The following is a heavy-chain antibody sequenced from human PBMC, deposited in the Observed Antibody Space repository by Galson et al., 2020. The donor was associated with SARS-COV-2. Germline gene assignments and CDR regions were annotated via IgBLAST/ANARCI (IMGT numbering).Heavy chain of an antibody. CDR1: GFTFSSYW. Sequence: TGGSLRLSCAASGFTFSSYWMSWVRQAPGKGLEWVANIKQDGSEKYYVDSVKGRFTISRDNAKNSLYLQMNSLRAEDTAVYYCASPGEWLRGAFDIWGQGTMVTVSS. V-gene: IGHV3-7*03. D-gene: IGHD5-18*01. CDR2: IKQDGSEK. CDR3: ASPGEWLRGAFDI. J-gene: IGHJ3*02.